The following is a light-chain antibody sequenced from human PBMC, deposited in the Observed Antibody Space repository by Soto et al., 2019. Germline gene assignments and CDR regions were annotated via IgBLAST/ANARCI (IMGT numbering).Light chain of an antibody. J-gene: IGLJ3*02. CDR3: LLYYGAAWV. Sequence: QTVVTQEPSLTVSPGGTVTLTCASSTGAVTSGYYPNWFQQKPGQAPRILIYSTSNTHSWTPARFSGSLLGGKAALTLSGAQPEDEAEYYCLLYYGAAWVFGGGTKLTVL. V-gene: IGLV7-43*01. CDR1: TGAVTSGYY. CDR2: STS.